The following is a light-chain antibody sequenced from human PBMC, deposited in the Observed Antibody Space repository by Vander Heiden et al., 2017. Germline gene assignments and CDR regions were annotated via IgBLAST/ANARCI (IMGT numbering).Light chain of an antibody. CDR2: AAS. J-gene: IGKJ1*01. Sequence: DIQMTQSPSSLSASVGDRVTIPCRASPSISSYLNWYQHKPGKAPKPLIYAASSLQSGVPSRFSGSGSGTDFTLTISSLQPEDFATYYCQRSDSTPRTFGQGTKVEIK. V-gene: IGKV1-39*01. CDR3: QRSDSTPRT. CDR1: PSISSY.